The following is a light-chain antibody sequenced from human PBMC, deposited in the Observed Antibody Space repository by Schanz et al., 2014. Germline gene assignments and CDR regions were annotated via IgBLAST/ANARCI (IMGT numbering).Light chain of an antibody. CDR2: AAS. Sequence: AIRMTQSPSSLSASTGDRVTITCRASQDISSYLAWYQQKPGKAPNLLIYAASTLQSGVPSRFSGSGSGTDFTLSISRLQSEDFATYYCQQYDNLPLTFGGGTKVEIK. V-gene: IGKV1-8*01. CDR3: QQYDNLPLT. J-gene: IGKJ4*01. CDR1: QDISSY.